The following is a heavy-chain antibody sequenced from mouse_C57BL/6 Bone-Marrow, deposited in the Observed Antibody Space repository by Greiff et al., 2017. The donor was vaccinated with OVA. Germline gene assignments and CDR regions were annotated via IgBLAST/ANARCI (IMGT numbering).Heavy chain of an antibody. J-gene: IGHJ2*01. V-gene: IGHV1-15*01. Sequence: QVQLKQSGAELVRPGASVTLSCKASGYTFTDYEMHWVKQTPVHGLEWIGAIDPETGGTAYNQKFKGKAILTADKSSSTAYMELRSLTSEDSAVYYCTRLRLHYFDYWGQGTTLTVSS. CDR3: TRLRLHYFDY. CDR1: GYTFTDYE. CDR2: IDPETGGT.